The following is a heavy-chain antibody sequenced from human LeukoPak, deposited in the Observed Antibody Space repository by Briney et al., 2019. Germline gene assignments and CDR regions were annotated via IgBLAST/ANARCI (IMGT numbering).Heavy chain of an antibody. CDR1: GGSISSGSYY. CDR3: ARDWVGDISGWYGAFDI. Sequence: SQTLSLTCTVSGGSISSGSYYWSWIRQPAGKGLEWIGRIYTFGSTDYNPSLKSRVTISADTSKNQFSLKLNSVTAADTAVYYCARDWVGDISGWYGAFDIWGQGTMVTVSS. D-gene: IGHD6-19*01. V-gene: IGHV4-61*02. J-gene: IGHJ3*02. CDR2: IYTFGST.